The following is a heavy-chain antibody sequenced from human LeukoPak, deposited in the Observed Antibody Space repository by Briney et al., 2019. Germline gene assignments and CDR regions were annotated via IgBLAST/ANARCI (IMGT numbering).Heavy chain of an antibody. J-gene: IGHJ4*02. CDR1: GGSISSGSYY. D-gene: IGHD2-21*02. CDR2: IYTSGST. CDR3: ARDPYVVVTATTDDY. V-gene: IGHV4-61*02. Sequence: PSETLSLTCTVSGGSISSGSYYWSWIRQPAGKGLEWIGRIYTSGSTNYNPSLKSRVTISVDTSKNQFSLKLSSVTAADTAVYYCARDPYVVVTATTDDYWGQGTLVTVPS.